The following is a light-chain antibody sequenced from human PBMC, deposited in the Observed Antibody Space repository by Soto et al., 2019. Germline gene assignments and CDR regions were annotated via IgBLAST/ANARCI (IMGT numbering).Light chain of an antibody. CDR1: QSVSSN. CDR2: GAS. J-gene: IGKJ5*01. Sequence: EIVMTQSPATLSVSPGERATLSCRASQSVSSNLAWYQQKPGQAPRLLIYGASTRATGIPARFSGSGSGTDFTLTISSLQPEDFATYYCQQSYTTPGAFGQGTRLEIK. V-gene: IGKV3-15*01. CDR3: QQSYTTPGA.